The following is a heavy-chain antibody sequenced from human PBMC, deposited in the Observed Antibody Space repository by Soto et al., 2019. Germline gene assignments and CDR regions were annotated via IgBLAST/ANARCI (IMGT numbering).Heavy chain of an antibody. Sequence: SETLSLTCAVYGGSFSGYYWSWIRQPPGKGLEWIGEINHSGSTNYNPSLKSRVTISVDTSKNQFSLKLSSVTAADTAVYYCARGHRTRFSVVVPAAMGFYFDYWGQGTLVTVSS. V-gene: IGHV4-34*01. CDR2: INHSGST. CDR3: ARGHRTRFSVVVPAAMGFYFDY. J-gene: IGHJ4*02. CDR1: GGSFSGYY. D-gene: IGHD2-2*01.